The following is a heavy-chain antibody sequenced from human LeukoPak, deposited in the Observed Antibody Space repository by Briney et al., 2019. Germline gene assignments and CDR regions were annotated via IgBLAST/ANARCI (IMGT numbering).Heavy chain of an antibody. Sequence: VGSLRLSCAATGFAFSSYDMSWVREAPGRGLEWVSAISGSGGSTYFADSVKGRFTISRDNSKNTLYLQMNSLRAEDTAVYYCAKEAGYSSPPNWFDPWGQGTLVTVSS. CDR2: ISGSGGST. J-gene: IGHJ5*02. CDR3: AKEAGYSSPPNWFDP. CDR1: GFAFSSYD. V-gene: IGHV3-23*01. D-gene: IGHD6-13*01.